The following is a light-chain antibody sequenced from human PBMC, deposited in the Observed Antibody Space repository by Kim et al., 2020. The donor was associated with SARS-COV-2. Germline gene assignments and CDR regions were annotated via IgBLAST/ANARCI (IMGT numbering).Light chain of an antibody. J-gene: IGKJ2*01. V-gene: IGKV3-20*01. CDR1: QSVSSSS. CDR3: QQYSSSPT. CDR2: GAS. Sequence: EIMLTQSPGTLSLSPGERATLSCRAGQSVSSSSLAWYQHKPGQAPRLLIYGASSRATGIPDRFSGSGSGTDFTLTISRLEPEDFAVYYCQQYSSSPTFGLGTKLEI.